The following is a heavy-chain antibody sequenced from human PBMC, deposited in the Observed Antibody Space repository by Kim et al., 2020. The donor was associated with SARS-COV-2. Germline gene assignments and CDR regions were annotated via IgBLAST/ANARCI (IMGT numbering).Heavy chain of an antibody. Sequence: SETLSLTCAVYGGSFSGYYWSWIRQPPGKGLEWIGEINHSGSTNYNPSLKSRVTISVDTSKNQFSLKLSSVTAADTAVYYCAREKSGGWSRYYFDYWGQGTLVTVSS. J-gene: IGHJ4*02. CDR2: INHSGST. CDR3: AREKSGGWSRYYFDY. V-gene: IGHV4-34*01. D-gene: IGHD6-19*01. CDR1: GGSFSGYY.